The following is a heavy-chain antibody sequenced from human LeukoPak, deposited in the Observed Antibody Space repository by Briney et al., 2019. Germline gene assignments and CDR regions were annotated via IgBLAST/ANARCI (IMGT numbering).Heavy chain of an antibody. CDR1: GFTFDDYA. V-gene: IGHV3-9*01. D-gene: IGHD6-19*01. Sequence: PGRSLRLSCAASGFTFDDYAMDWVRQAPGKGLEWVSGISWNSGSIGYADSVKGRFTISRDNAKNSLYLQMNSLRAEDTALYYCAKDIAGAVAGRLGPGDAFDIWGQGTMVTVSS. CDR2: ISWNSGSI. J-gene: IGHJ3*02. CDR3: AKDIAGAVAGRLGPGDAFDI.